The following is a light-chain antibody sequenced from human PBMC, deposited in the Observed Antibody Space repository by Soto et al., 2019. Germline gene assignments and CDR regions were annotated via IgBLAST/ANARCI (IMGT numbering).Light chain of an antibody. Sequence: EIVMTQSPATLSVSPGEIATLSCRASQSVSIKLAWYQQRPGQAPRLLIYGASSRATGIPDRFSGSGSGTDFTLTISRLEPEDFAVYYCQQYGSSRKFGQGTKVDI. J-gene: IGKJ1*01. CDR1: QSVSIK. CDR2: GAS. CDR3: QQYGSSRK. V-gene: IGKV3-20*01.